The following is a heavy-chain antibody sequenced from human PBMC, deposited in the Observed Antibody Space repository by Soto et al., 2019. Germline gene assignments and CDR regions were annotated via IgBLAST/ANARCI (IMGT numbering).Heavy chain of an antibody. Sequence: PSETLSLTCAVSGGSIGSFYWSWIRQSPGGTLEWIGYIYASRATTYNPSLESRVSMSVDIPNNEFSLDMTSVTAADTAVYYCARSHSFDGSIYHYYSDFWGQGTLVTVSS. D-gene: IGHD3-3*02. V-gene: IGHV4-59*01. CDR1: GGSIGSFY. J-gene: IGHJ4*02. CDR2: IYASRAT. CDR3: ARSHSFDGSIYHYYSDF.